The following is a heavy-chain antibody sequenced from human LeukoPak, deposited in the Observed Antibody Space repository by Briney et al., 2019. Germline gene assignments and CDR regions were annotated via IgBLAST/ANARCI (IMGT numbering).Heavy chain of an antibody. CDR2: IYSGGST. Sequence: PGGSLRLSCAASGFTVSSNYMSWVRQAPGKRLEWVSVIYSGGSTYYADSVKGRFTISRDNSKKKLYLQMDSLRAEDTAVYYCARGPATGYFDYWGQGTLVTVSS. CDR3: ARGPATGYFDY. J-gene: IGHJ4*02. V-gene: IGHV3-53*01. D-gene: IGHD3-10*01. CDR1: GFTVSSNY.